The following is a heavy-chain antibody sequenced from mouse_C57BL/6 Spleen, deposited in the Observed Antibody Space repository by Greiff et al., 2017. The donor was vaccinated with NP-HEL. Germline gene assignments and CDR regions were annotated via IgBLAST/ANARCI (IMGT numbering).Heavy chain of an antibody. CDR1: GYSITSGYY. J-gene: IGHJ2*01. V-gene: IGHV3-6*01. CDR3: ARTDYYGSSPYYCDY. D-gene: IGHD1-1*01. CDR2: ISYDGSN. Sequence: EVKLMESGPGLVKPSQSLSLTCSVTGYSITSGYYWNWIRQFPGNKLEWMGYISYDGSNNYNPSLKNRISITRDTSKNQFFLKLNSVTTEDTATYYCARTDYYGSSPYYCDYWGQGTTLTVSS.